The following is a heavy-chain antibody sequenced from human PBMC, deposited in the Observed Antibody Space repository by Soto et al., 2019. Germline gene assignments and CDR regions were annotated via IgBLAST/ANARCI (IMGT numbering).Heavy chain of an antibody. V-gene: IGHV3-64D*06. D-gene: IGHD3-22*01. CDR1: GFTFSNYA. CDR3: VKDRYYYDSSAYRSAY. CDR2: IYSNGGST. Sequence: GGALGLSCAASGFTFSNYAMHWVRQAPGKGLEYVSAIYSNGGSTFYADSVRGRFTISRDNSKNTLYLQMSSLRAEDTAVYYCVKDRYYYDSSAYRSAYWGQGTLVPVSS. J-gene: IGHJ4*02.